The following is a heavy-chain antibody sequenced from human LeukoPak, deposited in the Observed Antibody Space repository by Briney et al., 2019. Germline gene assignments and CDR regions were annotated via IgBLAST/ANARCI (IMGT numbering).Heavy chain of an antibody. CDR3: ARITARGGSNDAFDV. D-gene: IGHD2-15*01. J-gene: IGHJ3*01. V-gene: IGHV4-34*01. CDR2: VTDGGYT. Sequence: PSETLSLTCAIYGASLNDYWWTWVRQPPGAGLEWIGEVTDGGYTNYKSSLKSRVSIPVDISKNQFSLRLPSVTAADTAMYFCARITARGGSNDAFDVWGQGTMIIASS. CDR1: GASLNDYW.